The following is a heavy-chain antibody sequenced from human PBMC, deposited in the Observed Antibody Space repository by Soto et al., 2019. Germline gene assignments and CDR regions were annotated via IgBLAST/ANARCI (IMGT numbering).Heavy chain of an antibody. Sequence: QVQLVQSGAEVKKPGSSVKVSCKASGGTFSSYTISWVRQAPGQGLEWMGRIIPILGIANYAQKFQGRVTITADKSTSTAYMELSSLRSEDTAVYYCALIAVAGDEYFDYWGQGTLVTVSS. CDR1: GGTFSSYT. V-gene: IGHV1-69*02. CDR2: IIPILGIA. J-gene: IGHJ4*02. D-gene: IGHD6-19*01. CDR3: ALIAVAGDEYFDY.